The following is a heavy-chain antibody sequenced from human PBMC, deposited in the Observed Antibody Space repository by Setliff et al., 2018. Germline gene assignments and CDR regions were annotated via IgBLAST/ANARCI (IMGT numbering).Heavy chain of an antibody. J-gene: IGHJ6*02. CDR2: INPNSGNT. Sequence: ASVKVSCKASGYTFTSYAMHWVRQAPGQRLEWMGWINPNSGNTGYAQKVQGRVTMTRNTSISTAYMELSSLRSEDTAVYYCARQGLRGSNDWYPQLLWGQGTTVTVSS. V-gene: IGHV1-8*02. D-gene: IGHD6-19*01. CDR1: GYTFTSYA. CDR3: ARQGLRGSNDWYPQLL.